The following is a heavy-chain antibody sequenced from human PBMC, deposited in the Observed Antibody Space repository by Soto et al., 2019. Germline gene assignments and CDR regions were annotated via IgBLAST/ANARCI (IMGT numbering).Heavy chain of an antibody. CDR3: VRDEYPYYYDSIVGDY. V-gene: IGHV1-18*01. CDR2: ISAYNGNT. D-gene: IGHD3-22*01. J-gene: IGHJ4*02. CDR1: GYTFTSYG. Sequence: QVQLVQSGAEVKKPGASVKVSCKASGYTFTSYGISWVRQAPGQGLEWMGWISAYNGNTNYAQKLQGRVTMTTDTSTSTAYMELRSLRSDDTAVYYCVRDEYPYYYDSIVGDYWGQGTLVTVSS.